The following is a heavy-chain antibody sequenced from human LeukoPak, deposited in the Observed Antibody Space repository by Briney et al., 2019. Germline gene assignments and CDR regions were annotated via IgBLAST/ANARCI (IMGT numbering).Heavy chain of an antibody. D-gene: IGHD6-19*01. V-gene: IGHV4-59*01. Sequence: SSETLSLTCTVSSGSISSYYWSWIRQPPGKGLEWIGYINYIGSTKYSPSLKSRVTISADTSKNQFSLKLSSVTAADTAVYYCARWTAVAGSVDYWGQGTLVTVSS. J-gene: IGHJ4*02. CDR1: SGSISSYY. CDR2: INYIGST. CDR3: ARWTAVAGSVDY.